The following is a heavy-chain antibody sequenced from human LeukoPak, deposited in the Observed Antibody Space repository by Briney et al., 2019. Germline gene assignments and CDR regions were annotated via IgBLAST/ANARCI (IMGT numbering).Heavy chain of an antibody. V-gene: IGHV4-34*01. Sequence: SETLSLTCTVSGGSISSYYWSWIRQPPGKGLEWIGEINHSGSTNYNPSLKSRVTISVDTSKNQFSLKLSSVTAADTAVYYCARPRGGAAQIWGQGTMVTVSS. D-gene: IGHD6-6*01. J-gene: IGHJ3*02. CDR2: INHSGST. CDR3: ARPRGGAAQI. CDR1: GGSISSYY.